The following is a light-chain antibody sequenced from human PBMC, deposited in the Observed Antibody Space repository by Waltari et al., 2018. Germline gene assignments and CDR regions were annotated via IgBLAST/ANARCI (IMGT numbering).Light chain of an antibody. CDR1: QSISSW. J-gene: IGKJ3*01. Sequence: DIQMTQSPSNLSASVGDRVTITCRASQSISSWLAWYQQIPGKAPKLLNYKASSLESGVPSRFSGSGSGTEFTLTISSLQPDDFATYYCQQYNSYSPVTFGPGTKVDIK. CDR2: KAS. V-gene: IGKV1-5*03. CDR3: QQYNSYSPVT.